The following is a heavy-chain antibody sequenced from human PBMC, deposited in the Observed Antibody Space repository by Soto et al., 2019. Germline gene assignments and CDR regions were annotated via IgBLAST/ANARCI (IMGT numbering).Heavy chain of an antibody. CDR3: ARDWAGLSEYSSSSRGYWFDP. D-gene: IGHD6-6*01. CDR1: GFTFSSYS. CDR2: ISSSSSYI. V-gene: IGHV3-21*01. J-gene: IGHJ5*02. Sequence: GGSLRLSCAASGFTFSSYSMNWVRQAPGKGLEWVSSISSSSSYIYYADSVKGRFTISRDNAKNSLYLQMNSLRAEDTAVYYCARDWAGLSEYSSSSRGYWFDPWGQGTLVTVSS.